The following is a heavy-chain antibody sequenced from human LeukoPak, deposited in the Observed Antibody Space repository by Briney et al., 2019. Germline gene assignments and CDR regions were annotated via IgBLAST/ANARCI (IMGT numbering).Heavy chain of an antibody. J-gene: IGHJ5*02. CDR1: GFIFSNYN. D-gene: IGHD4-17*01. V-gene: IGHV3-33*08. Sequence: GGSLRLSCAASGFIFSNYNMNWVRQAPGKGLEWVADIWYNGSNKYYAESVKGRFTISRDNSRNTLYLQMNSLRAEDTAVYYCSRGGYGDYNNWFDPWGQGTLVIVSS. CDR2: IWYNGSNK. CDR3: SRGGYGDYNNWFDP.